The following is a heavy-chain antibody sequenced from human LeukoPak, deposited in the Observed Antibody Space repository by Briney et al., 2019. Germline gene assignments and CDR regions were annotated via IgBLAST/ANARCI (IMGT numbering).Heavy chain of an antibody. V-gene: IGHV3-7*01. Sequence: TGGSLRLSCAASGFTFSSYWMSWVRQAPGKGLEWVANIKQDGSEKYYVDSVKGRFTISRDNAKNSLYLQMNSLRAEDTAVYYCARVQSGSYFHYYYYMDVWGKGTTVTISS. CDR1: GFTFSSYW. CDR3: ARVQSGSYFHYYYYMDV. D-gene: IGHD3-10*01. CDR2: IKQDGSEK. J-gene: IGHJ6*03.